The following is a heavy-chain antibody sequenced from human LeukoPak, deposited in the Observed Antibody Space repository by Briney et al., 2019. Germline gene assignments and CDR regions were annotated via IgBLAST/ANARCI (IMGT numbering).Heavy chain of an antibody. Sequence: SETPSPTCTVSGGAISSSSYYWGWVRQPPRQGLGWVGGIYYSGSTYYNPSLKSRVTISVDTSKNQFSLKLSSVTAADTAVYYCARHILRGSRSWYYFDYWGQGTLVTVSS. CDR3: ARHILRGSRSWYYFDY. V-gene: IGHV4-39*01. J-gene: IGHJ4*02. CDR1: GGAISSSSYY. CDR2: IYYSGST. D-gene: IGHD6-13*01.